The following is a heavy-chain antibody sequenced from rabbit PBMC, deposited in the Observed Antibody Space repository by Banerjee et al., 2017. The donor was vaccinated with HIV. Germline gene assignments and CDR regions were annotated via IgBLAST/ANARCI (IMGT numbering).Heavy chain of an antibody. CDR3: ARRYAVSSGGYNYFNL. CDR1: GFSFSDNYY. CDR2: IYVGDGDT. V-gene: IGHV1S45*01. Sequence: QEQLVESGGGLVTLGGSLTLTCTASGFSFSDNYYMCWVRQAPGKGLEWIGCIYVGDGDTYYASWAKGRFTISKTSSTTVTLQMTSLTAADTATYFCARRYAVSSGGYNYFNLWGQGTLVTVS. D-gene: IGHD1-1*01. J-gene: IGHJ4*01.